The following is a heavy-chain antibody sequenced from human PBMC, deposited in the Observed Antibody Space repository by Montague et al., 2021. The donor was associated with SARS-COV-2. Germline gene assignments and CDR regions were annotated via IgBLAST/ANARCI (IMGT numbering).Heavy chain of an antibody. CDR2: IDWDDDK. D-gene: IGHD3-9*01. Sequence: PALVKPTQTLTLTCTFSGFSLSTSGMCVSWIRQPPGKALEWLARIDWDDDKYYSTSLKTRLTISKDTSKNQVVLTMTNMDPVDTATYYCARIRYDILTGYQTLFDXGGQGTLVTVSS. J-gene: IGHJ4*02. CDR3: ARIRYDILTGYQTLFDX. CDR1: GFSLSTSGMC. V-gene: IGHV2-70*11.